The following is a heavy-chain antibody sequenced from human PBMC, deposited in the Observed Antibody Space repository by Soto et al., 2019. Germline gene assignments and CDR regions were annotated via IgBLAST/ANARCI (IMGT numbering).Heavy chain of an antibody. V-gene: IGHV3-53*01. CDR2: IYSGGYT. CDR3: AAAPGGGGY. CDR1: GFTVSNNY. J-gene: IGHJ4*02. Sequence: EVQLVESGGGLIQPGGSLRLSCAVSGFTVSNNYMSWVRQAPGKGLEGVSVIYSGGYTAYGDSVKGRFTISRDNSKNTLILQTKDRGAEPTAFYFGAAAPGGGGYWGQGTLVTVSS. D-gene: IGHD3-10*01.